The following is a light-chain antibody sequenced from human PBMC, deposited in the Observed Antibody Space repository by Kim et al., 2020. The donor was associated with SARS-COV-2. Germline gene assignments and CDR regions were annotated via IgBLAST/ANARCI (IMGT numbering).Light chain of an antibody. Sequence: APGKTATITGGGNNIGSNSVHWYQQKPGQAPLLVIHYDVGRPSGIPERFSGSNSGNTATLTISRVEAGDEADYYCQVWDSSSDHRVFGGGTKLTVL. J-gene: IGLJ3*02. CDR3: QVWDSSSDHRV. CDR1: NIGSNS. CDR2: YDV. V-gene: IGLV3-21*04.